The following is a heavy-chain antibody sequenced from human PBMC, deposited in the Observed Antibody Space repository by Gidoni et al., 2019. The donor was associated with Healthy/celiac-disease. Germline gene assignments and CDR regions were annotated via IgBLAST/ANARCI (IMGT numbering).Heavy chain of an antibody. D-gene: IGHD3-3*01. V-gene: IGHV3-21*01. CDR3: ASGRYDFWSGYYSANYYYYGMDV. Sequence: EVQLVESGGGLVKPGGSLRLSCAASGFTFSSYSMNWHRQAPGKGLEWVSSISSSSSYIYYADSVKGRFTISRDNAKNSLYLQMNSLRAEDTAVYYCASGRYDFWSGYYSANYYYYGMDVWGQGTTVTVSS. J-gene: IGHJ6*02. CDR2: ISSSSSYI. CDR1: GFTFSSYS.